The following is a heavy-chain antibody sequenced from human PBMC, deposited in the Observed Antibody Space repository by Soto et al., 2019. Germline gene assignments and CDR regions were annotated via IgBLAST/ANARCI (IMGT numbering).Heavy chain of an antibody. Sequence: QVQLQESGPGLVKPSETLSLTCTVSGGSISSYYWSWIRQPPGKGLEWIGYIYYTGSTNYNPSLKSRVTIAVDTSKNHFALKLSSVTAADTAVYYCARRYGDAFDIWGQGTMVTVSS. J-gene: IGHJ3*02. V-gene: IGHV4-59*08. CDR2: IYYTGST. D-gene: IGHD4-17*01. CDR3: ARRYGDAFDI. CDR1: GGSISSYY.